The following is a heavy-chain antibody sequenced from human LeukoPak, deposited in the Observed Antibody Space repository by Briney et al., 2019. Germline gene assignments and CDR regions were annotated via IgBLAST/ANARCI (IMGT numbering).Heavy chain of an antibody. D-gene: IGHD5-12*01. CDR2: IKQDGSEK. CDR3: ATGGGYGLTPYYYYGMDV. J-gene: IGHJ6*02. V-gene: IGHV3-7*01. CDR1: GFTFSSYW. Sequence: GGSLRLSCAASGFTFSSYWMSWVRQAPGKGLEWVANIKQDGSEKYYVDSVKGRFTISRDNAKNSLYLQMNSLRAEDTAVYYCATGGGYGLTPYYYYGMDVWGQGTTVTVSS.